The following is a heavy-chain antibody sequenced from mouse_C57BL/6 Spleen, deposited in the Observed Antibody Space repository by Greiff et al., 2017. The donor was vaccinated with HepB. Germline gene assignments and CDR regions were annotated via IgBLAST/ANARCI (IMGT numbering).Heavy chain of an antibody. CDR1: GYTFTNYW. J-gene: IGHJ3*01. CDR3: AFYGSSYDWFAY. CDR2: IYPGGGYT. D-gene: IGHD1-1*01. Sequence: QVQLKESGAELVRPGTSVKMSCKASGYTFTNYWIGWAKQRPGHGLEWIGDIYPGGGYTNYNEKFKGKATLTADKSSSTAYMQFSSLTSEDSAIYYCAFYGSSYDWFAYWGQGTLVTVSA. V-gene: IGHV1-63*01.